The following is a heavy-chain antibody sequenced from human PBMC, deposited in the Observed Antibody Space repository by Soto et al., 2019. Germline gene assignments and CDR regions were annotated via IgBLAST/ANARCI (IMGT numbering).Heavy chain of an antibody. CDR2: ISGSGSNT. V-gene: IGHV3-23*01. CDR1: GFTFSSYA. Sequence: GGSLRLSCVGSGFTFSSYAMTWVRQAPGRGLEWVSGISGSGSNTYHADSVKGRFTISRDNSNNTLFLQMNSLRAEDTAVYYCAKSRYSDSSGDFYDYWGQGTLVTVSS. CDR3: AKSRYSDSSGDFYDY. D-gene: IGHD3-22*01. J-gene: IGHJ4*02.